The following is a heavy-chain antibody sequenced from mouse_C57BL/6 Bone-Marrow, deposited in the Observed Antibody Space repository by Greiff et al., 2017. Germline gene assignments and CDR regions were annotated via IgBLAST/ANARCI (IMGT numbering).Heavy chain of an antibody. J-gene: IGHJ2*01. V-gene: IGHV14-4*01. CDR3: TTSIYYGNPYYFDY. D-gene: IGHD2-1*01. Sequence: VQLQQSGAELVRPGASVKLSCTASGFNIKDDYMHWVKQRPEQGLEWIGWIDPENGDTEYASKFQGKATITADTSSNTAYLQLSSLTSEDTAVYYYTTSIYYGNPYYFDYWGQGTTLTVSS. CDR2: IDPENGDT. CDR1: GFNIKDDY.